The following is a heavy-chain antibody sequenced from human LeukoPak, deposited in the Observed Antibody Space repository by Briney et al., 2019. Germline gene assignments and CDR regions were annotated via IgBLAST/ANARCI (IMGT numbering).Heavy chain of an antibody. J-gene: IGHJ5*02. CDR1: GYSFTSPG. V-gene: IGHV1-18*01. CDR3: ARVDRRAPPILPINGENNWFDP. Sequence: ASVKVSCKASGYSFTSPGISWVRQAPGQGLEWLGWVSAYNGNTNYAQKFQVRVTMTTDTSTSTAYMELRSLRSDDTAVYYCARVDRRAPPILPINGENNWFDPWGQGTLVTVSS. CDR2: VSAYNGNT. D-gene: IGHD2-8*01.